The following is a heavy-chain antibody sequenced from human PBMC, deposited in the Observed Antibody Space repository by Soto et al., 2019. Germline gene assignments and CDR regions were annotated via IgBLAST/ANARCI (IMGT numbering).Heavy chain of an antibody. CDR3: ARGVFGAFDI. V-gene: IGHV3-33*01. CDR2: IWYDGSNK. D-gene: IGHD3-3*01. Sequence: QVQLVESGGGVVQPGRSLRLSCAASGFTFSSYGMHWVRQAPGKGLEWVAVIWYDGSNKYYADSVKGRFTISRDKSKNTLYLQMNSLRAEDTAVYYCARGVFGAFDIWGQGTMVTVSS. J-gene: IGHJ3*02. CDR1: GFTFSSYG.